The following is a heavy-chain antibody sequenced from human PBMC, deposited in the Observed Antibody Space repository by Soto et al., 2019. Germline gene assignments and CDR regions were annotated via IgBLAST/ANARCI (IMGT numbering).Heavy chain of an antibody. CDR3: ARHIGYYGSGSYLYDRRYYYYKDV. CDR1: GGSISSYY. Sequence: SETLSLTCTVSGGSISSYYWSWIRQPPGKGLEWIGYIYYSGSTNYNPSLKSRVTISVDTSKNQFSLKLSSVTAADTAVYYCARHIGYYGSGSYLYDRRYYYYKDVWGKGTTVTVSS. CDR2: IYYSGST. J-gene: IGHJ6*03. V-gene: IGHV4-59*08. D-gene: IGHD3-10*01.